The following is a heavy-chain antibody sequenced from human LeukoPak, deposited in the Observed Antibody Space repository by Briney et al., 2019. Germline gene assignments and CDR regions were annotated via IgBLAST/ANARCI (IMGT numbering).Heavy chain of an antibody. CDR2: ISSSSSYI. V-gene: IGHV3-21*01. D-gene: IGHD3-3*01. J-gene: IGHJ5*02. CDR1: GFTFSSYS. Sequence: GGSLRLSCAASGFTFSSYSMNWVRQAPGKGLERVSSISSSSSYIYYADSVKGRFTISRDNAKNSLYLQMNSLRAEDTAVYYCARDSYDFWSGPNWFDPWGQGTLVTVSS. CDR3: ARDSYDFWSGPNWFDP.